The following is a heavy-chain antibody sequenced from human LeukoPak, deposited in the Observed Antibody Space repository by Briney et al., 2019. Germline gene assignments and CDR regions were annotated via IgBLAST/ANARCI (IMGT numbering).Heavy chain of an antibody. Sequence: ASVKVSCKASGYTFTGYYMNWVRQAPGQGLEWMGWINPNSGGTNYAQKFQGRVTMTRDTSISTAYMELSRLRSDDAAVYYCARGRSSSSGWYDTVAFDIWGQGTMVTVSS. CDR2: INPNSGGT. CDR3: ARGRSSSSGWYDTVAFDI. D-gene: IGHD6-19*01. V-gene: IGHV1-2*02. CDR1: GYTFTGYY. J-gene: IGHJ3*02.